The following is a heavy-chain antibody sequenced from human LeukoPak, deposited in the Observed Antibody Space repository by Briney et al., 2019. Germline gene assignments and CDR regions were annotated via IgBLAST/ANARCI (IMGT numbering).Heavy chain of an antibody. CDR1: GFTFSSYG. Sequence: PGGSLRLSCAASGFTFSSYGMHWVRQAPGKGLEWVAVISYDGSNKYYADSVKGRFTISRDNSKNTLYLQMNSLRAEDTAVYYCAKEMAMGGFDYWGQGTLSPSPQ. D-gene: IGHD2-15*01. V-gene: IGHV3-30*18. J-gene: IGHJ4*02. CDR3: AKEMAMGGFDY. CDR2: ISYDGSNK.